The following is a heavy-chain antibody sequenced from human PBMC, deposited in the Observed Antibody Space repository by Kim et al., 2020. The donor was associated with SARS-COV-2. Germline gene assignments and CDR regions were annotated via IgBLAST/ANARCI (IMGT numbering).Heavy chain of an antibody. CDR3: ARGGSGYYIDN. J-gene: IGHJ4*02. Sequence: TTYAGSVKGRNTISRDNAKNTLYLQLNSLRAEDTAVYYCARGGSGYYIDNWGQGTLVTVSS. V-gene: IGHV3-74*01. CDR2: T. D-gene: IGHD3-22*01.